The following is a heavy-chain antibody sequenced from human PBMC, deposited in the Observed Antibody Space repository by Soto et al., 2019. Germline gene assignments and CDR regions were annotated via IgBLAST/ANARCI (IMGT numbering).Heavy chain of an antibody. CDR3: ARERCSSTSCYKGPFYYYGLDV. D-gene: IGHD2-2*02. Sequence: ASVKVSCKASGYMFTTYGISCVRQAPGQGLEWMGWISAYNGNTKYAQKLQGRVTMTTDTSTSTAYMELRSLRSDDTAVYYCARERCSSTSCYKGPFYYYGLDVWGQGTTVTVSS. CDR2: ISAYNGNT. V-gene: IGHV1-18*01. J-gene: IGHJ6*02. CDR1: GYMFTTYG.